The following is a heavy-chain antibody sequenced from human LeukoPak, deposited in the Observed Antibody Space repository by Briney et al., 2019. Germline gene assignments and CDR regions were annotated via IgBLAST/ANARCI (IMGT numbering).Heavy chain of an antibody. D-gene: IGHD2-2*01. CDR2: INHSGST. J-gene: IGHJ4*02. CDR3: ARAFSFDVGSDVVVVPAAGSFDY. V-gene: IGHV4-34*01. Sequence: PSETLSLTCAVYGGSFSGCYWSWIRQPPGKGLEWIGEINHSGSTNYNPSLKSRVTISVDTSKNQFSLKLSSVTAADTAVYYCARAFSFDVGSDVVVVPAAGSFDYWGQGTLVTVSS. CDR1: GGSFSGCY.